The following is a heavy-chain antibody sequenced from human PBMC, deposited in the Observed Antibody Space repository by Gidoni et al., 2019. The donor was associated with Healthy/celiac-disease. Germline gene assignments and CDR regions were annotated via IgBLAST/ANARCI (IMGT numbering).Heavy chain of an antibody. CDR3: ARRTGYFDY. J-gene: IGHJ4*02. Sequence: QLQLQQSGPGLVKPSETLALTCTVPGGSISSRSYYWGWIRQPPWKGLEWIGSIYSSGSNYYNPSLKSRFTISVDTSKNQFSLKLSSVTAADTAVYYCARRTGYFDYWGQGTLVTVSS. CDR1: GGSISSRSYY. V-gene: IGHV4-39*01. CDR2: IYSSGSN.